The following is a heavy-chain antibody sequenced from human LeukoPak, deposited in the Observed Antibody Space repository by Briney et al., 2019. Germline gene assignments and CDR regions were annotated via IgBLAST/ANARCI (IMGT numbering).Heavy chain of an antibody. CDR1: GGSISSGGYY. CDR3: ARDGKRGSGSFSY. Sequence: SQTLSLTCTVSGGSISSGGYYWSWIRQHPGKGLEWIGYIYYSGSTYYNPSLKSQVTISVDTSKNQFSLKLSSVTAADTAVYYCARDGKRGSGSFSYWGQGTLVTVSS. CDR2: IYYSGST. J-gene: IGHJ4*02. D-gene: IGHD3-10*01. V-gene: IGHV4-31*01.